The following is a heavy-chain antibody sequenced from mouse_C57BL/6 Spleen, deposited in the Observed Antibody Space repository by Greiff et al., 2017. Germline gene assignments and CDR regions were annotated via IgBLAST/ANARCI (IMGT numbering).Heavy chain of an antibody. Sequence: VQLQQPGAELVKPGASVKMSCKASGYTFTSYWITWVKQRPGQGLEWIGDIYPGSGSTNYNEKFKSKATLTVDTSSSTAYMQLSSLTSEDSAVYYCARIYYGSSGGMDYWGQGTSVTVSS. J-gene: IGHJ4*01. D-gene: IGHD1-1*01. V-gene: IGHV1-55*01. CDR1: GYTFTSYW. CDR2: IYPGSGST. CDR3: ARIYYGSSGGMDY.